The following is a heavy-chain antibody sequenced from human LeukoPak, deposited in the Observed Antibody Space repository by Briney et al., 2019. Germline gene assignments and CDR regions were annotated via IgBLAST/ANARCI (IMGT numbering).Heavy chain of an antibody. CDR3: ARGNSGSYYVRSLSWFDP. CDR2: ISAYNGNT. D-gene: IGHD1-26*01. J-gene: IGHJ5*02. CDR1: GYTFTSYG. Sequence: ASVKVSFKASGYTFTSYGISWVRQAPGQGLEWMGWISAYNGNTNYAQKLQGRVTMTTDTSTSTAYTELRSLRSDDTAVYYCARGNSGSYYVRSLSWFDPWGQGTLVTVSS. V-gene: IGHV1-18*01.